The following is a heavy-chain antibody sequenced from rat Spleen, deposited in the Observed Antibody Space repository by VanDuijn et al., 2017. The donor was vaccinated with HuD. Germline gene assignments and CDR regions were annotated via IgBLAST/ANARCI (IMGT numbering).Heavy chain of an antibody. CDR3: ATITTAAYFDY. Sequence: EVQLVESDGGLVQPGRSLKLSCAASGFTFTDYYMAWVRQAPTKGLEWVATISSDGRRNYYRDSVKGRFTISRDNAKSSLYLQMDSLRSADTATYYCATITTAAYFDYWGQGVMVTVSS. CDR2: ISSDGRRN. J-gene: IGHJ2*01. D-gene: IGHD1-2*01. V-gene: IGHV5-29*01. CDR1: GFTFTDYY.